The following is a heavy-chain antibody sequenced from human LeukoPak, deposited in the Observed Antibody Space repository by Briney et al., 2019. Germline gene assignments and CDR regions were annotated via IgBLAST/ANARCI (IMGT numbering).Heavy chain of an antibody. V-gene: IGHV3-23*01. Sequence: GSLRLSCAASGFTFSSYAMSWVRQAPGKGLEWVSAVSGSGDSTYFAASVKGRFTISRDNSKSTLYLQMNSLRAEDTAVYYCAKSRPYCSGGDCYSNFDYWGQGALVTVSS. CDR1: GFTFSSYA. CDR2: VSGSGDST. D-gene: IGHD2-15*01. J-gene: IGHJ4*02. CDR3: AKSRPYCSGGDCYSNFDY.